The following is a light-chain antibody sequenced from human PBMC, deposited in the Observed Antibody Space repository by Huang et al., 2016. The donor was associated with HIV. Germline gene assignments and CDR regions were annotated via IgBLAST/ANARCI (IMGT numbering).Light chain of an antibody. CDR3: QQRSSWPPFT. J-gene: IGKJ3*01. Sequence: LLTQSPATLSLSPGERAPLSCRASQSVRNLLAWYQQKPGQPPRLLIYDVSTRATGIPDRFSGSGSDTDFTLTISSLEPEDFAVYYCQQRSSWPPFTFGPGTQVDIK. V-gene: IGKV3-11*01. CDR2: DVS. CDR1: QSVRNL.